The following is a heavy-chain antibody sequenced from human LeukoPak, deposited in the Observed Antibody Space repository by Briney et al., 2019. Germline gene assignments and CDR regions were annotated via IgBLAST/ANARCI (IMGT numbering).Heavy chain of an antibody. D-gene: IGHD6-13*01. Sequence: SETLSLTCTVSGYSISNGYYWGWIRQPPGKGLEWIGSIYHSGNTYYNPSLKRRVTISVDTSKNQFSLKLSSVTAADTAVYYCARVDSSSWYDYYYMDVWGKGTTVTVSS. V-gene: IGHV4-38-2*02. CDR3: ARVDSSSWYDYYYMDV. CDR1: GYSISNGYY. J-gene: IGHJ6*03. CDR2: IYHSGNT.